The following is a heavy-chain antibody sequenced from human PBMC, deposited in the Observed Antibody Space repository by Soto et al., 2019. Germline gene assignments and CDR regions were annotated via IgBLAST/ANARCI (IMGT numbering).Heavy chain of an antibody. J-gene: IGHJ4*02. Sequence: QVQLQESGPGLVKPSETLSLTCTVSNDSISPYYWSWIRQPPGKGLEWIGFIYYSGSTTYNPSRTSRGTISVATSKNGFSLKLTSVTAADTAIYYCARPFPPLHSGSHYFDLWGQRTLVTVSS. CDR3: ARPFPPLHSGSHYFDL. CDR2: IYYSGST. CDR1: NDSISPYY. D-gene: IGHD3-10*01. V-gene: IGHV4-59*08.